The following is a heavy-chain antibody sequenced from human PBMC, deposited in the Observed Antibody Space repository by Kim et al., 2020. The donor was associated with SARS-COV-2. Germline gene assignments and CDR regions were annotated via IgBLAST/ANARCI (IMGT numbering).Heavy chain of an antibody. CDR3: ARLWSIAARRYYGMDV. V-gene: IGHV4-39*01. J-gene: IGHJ6*02. CDR2: IYYSGST. CDR1: GGSISSSSYY. D-gene: IGHD6-6*01. Sequence: SETLSLTCTVSGGSISSSSYYWGWIRQPPGKGLEWIGSIYYSGSTYYNPSLKSRVTISVDTSKNQFSLKLSSVTAADTAVYYCARLWSIAARRYYGMDVWGQGTTVTVSS.